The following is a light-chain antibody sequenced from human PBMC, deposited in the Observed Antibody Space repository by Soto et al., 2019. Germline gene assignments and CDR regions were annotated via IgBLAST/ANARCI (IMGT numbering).Light chain of an antibody. J-gene: IGKJ1*01. CDR2: DAS. CDR3: QQYGSSGT. CDR1: QSLNSH. Sequence: EIVMTQSPATLSVFPGERATLSCRASQSLNSHLAWYQQKPGQAPSLLIYDASTRATGIPDRFSGSGSGTDFTLTISRLEPEDFAVYYCQQYGSSGTFGQGTKV. V-gene: IGKV3-20*01.